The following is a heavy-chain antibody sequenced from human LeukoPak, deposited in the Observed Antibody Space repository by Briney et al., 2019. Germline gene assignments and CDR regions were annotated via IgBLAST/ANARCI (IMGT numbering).Heavy chain of an antibody. CDR1: GGSISSYY. CDR2: IYTSGST. V-gene: IGHV4-4*07. D-gene: IGHD4-23*01. Sequence: SETLSLTCTVSGGSISSYYLSWIRQPAGKGLEWIGRIYTSGSTNYNPSLKSRVTMSVDTSKNQFSLKLSSVTAADTAVYYCARDETYGGNSGELHYWGQGTLVTVSS. CDR3: ARDETYGGNSGELHY. J-gene: IGHJ4*02.